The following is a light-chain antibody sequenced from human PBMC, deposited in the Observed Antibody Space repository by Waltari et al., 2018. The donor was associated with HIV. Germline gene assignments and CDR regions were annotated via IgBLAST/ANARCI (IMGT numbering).Light chain of an antibody. V-gene: IGLV2-8*01. Sequence: QSALTPPPSASGPLAQSVTTPCTRSSSDIRHHDSVLWFQHHPRSAPKLLLYEVARRPSTVSDRFSGSRSGSTAFLTVAGLQPDDEATYFCSSYGDSLRVLFGGGTNVTVL. CDR1: SSDIRHHDS. CDR2: EVA. J-gene: IGLJ3*02. CDR3: SSYGDSLRVL.